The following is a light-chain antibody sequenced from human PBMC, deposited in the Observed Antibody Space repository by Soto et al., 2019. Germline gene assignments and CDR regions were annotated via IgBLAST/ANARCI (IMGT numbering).Light chain of an antibody. CDR1: SSDVGGYTY. Sequence: QSVLTQPASVSGSPGQSITISCTGTSSDVGGYTYVSCYQQHPGKAPKLMIYDVSNRPSGVSNRFSGSKSGNTASLTISGLQAEDEADYYCSSYTSSSTLVVFGGGTKLTVL. CDR3: SSYTSSSTLVV. J-gene: IGLJ2*01. CDR2: DVS. V-gene: IGLV2-14*01.